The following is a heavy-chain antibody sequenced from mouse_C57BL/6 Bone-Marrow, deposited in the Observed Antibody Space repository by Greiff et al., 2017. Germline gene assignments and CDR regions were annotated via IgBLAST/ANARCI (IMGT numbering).Heavy chain of an antibody. CDR2: INPNYGTT. CDR3: ARENYYGSMHYAMDY. J-gene: IGHJ4*01. D-gene: IGHD1-1*01. CDR1: GYSFTDYN. Sequence: LVESGPELVKPGASVKISCKASGYSFTDYNMNWVKQSNGKSLEWIGVINPNYGTTSYNQKFKGKATLTVDQSSSTAYMQLNSLTSEDSAVYYCARENYYGSMHYAMDYWGQGTSVTVSS. V-gene: IGHV1-39*01.